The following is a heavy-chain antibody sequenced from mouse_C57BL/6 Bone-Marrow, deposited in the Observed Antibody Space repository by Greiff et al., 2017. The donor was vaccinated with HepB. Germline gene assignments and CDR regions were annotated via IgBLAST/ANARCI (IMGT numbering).Heavy chain of an antibody. CDR2: ISGGGGNT. J-gene: IGHJ3*01. D-gene: IGHD2-3*01. V-gene: IGHV5-9*01. CDR3: ARLYDGYYVFAY. CDR1: GFTFSSYT. Sequence: EVNVVESGGGLVKPGGSLKLSCAASGFTFSSYTMSWVRQTPEKRLEWVATISGGGGNTYYPDSVKGRFTISRDNAKNTLYLQMSSLRSEDTALYYCARLYDGYYVFAYWGQGTLVTVSA.